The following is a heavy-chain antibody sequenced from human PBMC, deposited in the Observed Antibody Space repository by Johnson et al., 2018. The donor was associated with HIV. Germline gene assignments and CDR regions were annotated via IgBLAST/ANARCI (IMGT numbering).Heavy chain of an antibody. Sequence: VQLVESGGGLIQPGGSLRLSCAASGFTVSSNYMSWVRQAPGKGLEWVANIKQDGSEEYYVDSVKGRFTISRDNAKNSLYLQMNSLRAEDTAVYYCARDRKLRILEVAPNKNDAFDIWGQGTMVTVSS. J-gene: IGHJ3*02. V-gene: IGHV3-7*01. D-gene: IGHD3-3*01. CDR1: GFTVSSNY. CDR3: ARDRKLRILEVAPNKNDAFDI. CDR2: IKQDGSEE.